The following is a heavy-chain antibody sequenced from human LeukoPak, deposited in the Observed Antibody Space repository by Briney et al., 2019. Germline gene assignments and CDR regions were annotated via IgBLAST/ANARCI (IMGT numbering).Heavy chain of an antibody. D-gene: IGHD3-22*01. CDR3: AKVPTYYYDSRGEYYFDY. Sequence: PGGSLRLSCAASGFTFSRYWMHWARQAPGKGLEWVSAISGSGDNTYYADSVKGRFTISRDNSKNTLYLQMNSLRAEDTAVYYCAKVPTYYYDSRGEYYFDYWGQGTLVTVSS. CDR2: ISGSGDNT. V-gene: IGHV3-23*01. CDR1: GFTFSRYW. J-gene: IGHJ4*02.